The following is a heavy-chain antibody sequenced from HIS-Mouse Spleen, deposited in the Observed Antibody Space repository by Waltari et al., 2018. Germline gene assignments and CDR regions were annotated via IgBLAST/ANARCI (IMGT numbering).Heavy chain of an antibody. D-gene: IGHD6-13*01. CDR3: ARDPPYSSSWYYFDY. V-gene: IGHV3-30-3*01. CDR2: ISYDGSNK. J-gene: IGHJ4*02. CDR1: GFTFSSYA. Sequence: QVQLVESGGGVVQPGRSLRLSCAASGFTFSSYAMHWVRQAPGKGLEWVAVISYDGSNKYYADSVKGRFTISRDNSKNTLYLQMNSLRAEDTAVYYCARDPPYSSSWYYFDYWGQGTLVTVSS.